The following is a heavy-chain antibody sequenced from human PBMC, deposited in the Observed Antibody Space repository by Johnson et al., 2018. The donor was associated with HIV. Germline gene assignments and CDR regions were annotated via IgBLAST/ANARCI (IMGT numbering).Heavy chain of an antibody. CDR2: IKQDGSEK. J-gene: IGHJ3*02. Sequence: VQLVESGGGLVQAGGSLRLSCAASGFTFSNYAMTWVRQAPGKGLEWVANIKQDGSEKYYVDSVKGRFTISRDNAEKSLYLQMNSLRAEDTAVYYCAREWSLGFDAFDIWGQGTMVTVSS. CDR3: AREWSLGFDAFDI. CDR1: GFTFSNYA. V-gene: IGHV3-7*01. D-gene: IGHD3-3*01.